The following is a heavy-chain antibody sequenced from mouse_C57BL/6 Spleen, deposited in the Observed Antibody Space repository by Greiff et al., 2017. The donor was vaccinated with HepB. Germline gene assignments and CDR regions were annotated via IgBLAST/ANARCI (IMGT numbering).Heavy chain of an antibody. CDR3: ARRYYGSSLDY. Sequence: QVQLQQPGAELVKPGASVELSCKASGYTFTSYWMHWVKQRPGQGLEWIGMIHPNSGSTNYNEKFKSKATLTVDKSSSTAYMQLSSLTSEDSAVYYCARRYYGSSLDYWGQGTTLTVSS. D-gene: IGHD1-1*01. J-gene: IGHJ2*01. CDR1: GYTFTSYW. CDR2: IHPNSGST. V-gene: IGHV1-64*01.